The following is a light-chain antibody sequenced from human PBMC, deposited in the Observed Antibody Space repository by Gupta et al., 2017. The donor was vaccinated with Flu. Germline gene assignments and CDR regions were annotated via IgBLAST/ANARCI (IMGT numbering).Light chain of an antibody. CDR2: NVN. CDR3: SSYTPSTTLVL. V-gene: IGLV2-14*03. CDR1: SSVVGGYNY. J-gene: IGLJ2*01. Sequence: QPVLTQPASVSGSPGQSITISCTRTSSVVGGYNYLSWYQQHPGKAPKLLIFNVNNRPSGVSNRFSGSKSGDTASLTISGLQAGDEATYYCSSYTPSTTLVLFGGGTKLTVL.